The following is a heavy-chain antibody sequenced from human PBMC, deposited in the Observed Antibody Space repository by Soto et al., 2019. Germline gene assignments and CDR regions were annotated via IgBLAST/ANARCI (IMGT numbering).Heavy chain of an antibody. CDR3: ARVHWVMREMWFDP. CDR2: VYYSGST. J-gene: IGHJ5*02. Sequence: PSETLSLTCTVSGGSISSYYWSWIRQPPGKGLEWIGYVYYSGSTNYNPSLKSRVTISVDTSKNQFSLKLSSVTAADTAVYYCARVHWVMREMWFDPWGQGTRVTVS. V-gene: IGHV4-59*01. CDR1: GGSISSYY. D-gene: IGHD3-16*01.